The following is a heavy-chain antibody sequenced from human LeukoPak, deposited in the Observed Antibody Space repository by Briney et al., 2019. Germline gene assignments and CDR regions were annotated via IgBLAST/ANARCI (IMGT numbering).Heavy chain of an antibody. V-gene: IGHV3-30-3*01. J-gene: IGHJ3*02. Sequence: PGRSLRLSCAASGFTFTFTTYAMHWVRQAPGKGLEWVAVVLYDGNNKYYADSVKGRFTISRDTSENTLYLQMTSLRTEDTAVYYCARGGTTSSIDAFDIWGQGTMVTVSS. CDR2: VLYDGNNK. D-gene: IGHD2-2*01. CDR1: GFTFTFTTYA. CDR3: ARGGTTSSIDAFDI.